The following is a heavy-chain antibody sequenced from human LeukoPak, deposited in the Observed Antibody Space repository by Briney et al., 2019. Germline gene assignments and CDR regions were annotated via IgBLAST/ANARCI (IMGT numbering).Heavy chain of an antibody. V-gene: IGHV4-4*07. Sequence: SETLSLTCTVSGGSFSSYHWSWIRLPAGKGLEWIGRFHITESTNYNPSLKSRVTMSIDKSKNQYSLRLTYVTAADTAVYYCARDGLYNYGYSYFDYWGQGTLVTVFS. CDR3: ARDGLYNYGYSYFDY. J-gene: IGHJ4*02. CDR1: GGSFSSYH. D-gene: IGHD5-18*01. CDR2: FHITEST.